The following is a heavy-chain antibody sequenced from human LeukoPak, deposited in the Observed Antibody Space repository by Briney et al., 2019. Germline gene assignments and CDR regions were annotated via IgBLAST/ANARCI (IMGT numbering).Heavy chain of an antibody. J-gene: IGHJ3*02. CDR1: GYTFTGYY. D-gene: IGHD6-19*01. CDR2: INPNSGGT. CDR3: ARRGYSSGRDDAFDI. Sequence: ASVKVSCKASGYTFTGYYMHWVRQAPGQGLEWMGWINPNSGGTNYAQKFQGRVTMTRDTSISTAYMELSRLRSDDTAVYYCARRGYSSGRDDAFDIWGQGTMVTVSS. V-gene: IGHV1-2*02.